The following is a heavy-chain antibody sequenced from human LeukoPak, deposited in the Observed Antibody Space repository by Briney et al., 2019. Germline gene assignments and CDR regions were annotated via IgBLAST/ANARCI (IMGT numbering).Heavy chain of an antibody. J-gene: IGHJ4*02. CDR1: GGSFSGYY. Sequence: PSETLSLTCAVYGGSFSGYYWSWLRQPPGKGLDWIGEINHSGSTNYNPSLKSRVTISVDTSKNQFSLKLSSVTAADTAVYYCAREGLITIFGVVGYWGQGTLVTVSS. CDR2: INHSGST. V-gene: IGHV4-34*01. D-gene: IGHD3-3*01. CDR3: AREGLITIFGVVGY.